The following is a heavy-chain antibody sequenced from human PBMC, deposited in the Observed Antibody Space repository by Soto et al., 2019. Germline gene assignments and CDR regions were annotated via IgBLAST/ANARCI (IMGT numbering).Heavy chain of an antibody. Sequence: PGESLKISCKGSGYSFTSYWIGWVRQMPGKGLEWMGIIYPGDSDTRYSPSFQGQVTISADKSISTAYLQWSSLKASDTAMYYCARHGLGYCSGGSCYSYYCYGMDVWGQGTTVTVSS. CDR3: ARHGLGYCSGGSCYSYYCYGMDV. J-gene: IGHJ6*02. D-gene: IGHD2-15*01. CDR1: GYSFTSYW. V-gene: IGHV5-51*01. CDR2: IYPGDSDT.